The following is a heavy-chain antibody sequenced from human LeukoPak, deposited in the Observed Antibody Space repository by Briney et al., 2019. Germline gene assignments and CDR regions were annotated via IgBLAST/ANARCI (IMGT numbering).Heavy chain of an antibody. D-gene: IGHD2-2*02. Sequence: GGSLRLSCTASGFTFSDYYMSWIRQAPGKGLEWVSYLSSSGSTIYYADSVKGRFTISRDNAKNSLYLQMNSLRAEDTAVYYCARGGSCSSTSCYKSFDYWGQGTLVTVSS. V-gene: IGHV3-11*01. J-gene: IGHJ4*02. CDR3: ARGGSCSSTSCYKSFDY. CDR1: GFTFSDYY. CDR2: LSSSGSTI.